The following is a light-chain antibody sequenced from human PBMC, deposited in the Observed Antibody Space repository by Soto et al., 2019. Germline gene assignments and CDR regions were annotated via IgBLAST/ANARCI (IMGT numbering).Light chain of an antibody. CDR2: EVS. CDR3: SSYTSSTSRVV. J-gene: IGLJ2*01. V-gene: IGLV2-14*01. CDR1: SSDVGGYKY. Sequence: QTVLTQPASVSGSPGQSITISCTGTSSDVGGYKYVSWYQQHPGKAPKVIIYEVSNRPSGVSNHFSGSKSGNTASLTISGLQAEDEADYYCSSYTSSTSRVVFGGGTKLTVL.